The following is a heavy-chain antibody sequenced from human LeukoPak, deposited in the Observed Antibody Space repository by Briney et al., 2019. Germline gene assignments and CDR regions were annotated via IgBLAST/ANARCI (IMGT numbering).Heavy chain of an antibody. Sequence: ASVTVSCKASGYTFTSYAIHWVRQAPGQRLEWMGWINAGNGITKYSQNFQDRVTITRDTSASTSYMELRSLRSEDTAVYYCARVSYYDSSAPSGFDSWGQGILVTVSS. CDR3: ARVSYYDSSAPSGFDS. D-gene: IGHD3-22*01. V-gene: IGHV1-3*01. CDR2: INAGNGIT. J-gene: IGHJ4*02. CDR1: GYTFTSYA.